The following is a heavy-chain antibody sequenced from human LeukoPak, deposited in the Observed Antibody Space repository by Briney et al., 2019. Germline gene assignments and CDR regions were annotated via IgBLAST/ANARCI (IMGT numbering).Heavy chain of an antibody. CDR1: GGSISSYY. J-gene: IGHJ5*02. CDR2: IYYSGST. D-gene: IGHD3-3*01. V-gene: IGHV4-59*01. Sequence: PSETLSLTCTVSGGSISSYYWSWIRQPPGKGLEWIGYIYYSGSTYYNPSLKSRVTISVDTSKNQFSLKLSSVTAADTAVYYCARVFSYPLRAPFDPWGQGTLVTVSS. CDR3: ARVFSYPLRAPFDP.